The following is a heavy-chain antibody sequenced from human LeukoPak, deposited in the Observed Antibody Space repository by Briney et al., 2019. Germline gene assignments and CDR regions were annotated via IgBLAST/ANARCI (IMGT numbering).Heavy chain of an antibody. CDR2: ISDYNGNT. CDR1: GYTFTSYG. CDR3: ARDLYRDSLPVSWFDP. J-gene: IGHJ5*02. V-gene: IGHV1-18*01. Sequence: ASVKVSCKASGYTFTSYGISWVRQAPGQGLGWMGWISDYNGNTNYAQKLQGRVTMTTDTSTSTAYMELRSLRSDDTAVYYCARDLYRDSLPVSWFDPWGQGTLVTVSS. D-gene: IGHD4-11*01.